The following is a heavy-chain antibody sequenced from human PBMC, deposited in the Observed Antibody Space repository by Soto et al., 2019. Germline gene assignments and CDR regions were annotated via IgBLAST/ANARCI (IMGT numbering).Heavy chain of an antibody. V-gene: IGHV3-23*01. CDR2: ISGSGSAT. CDR1: EFSFGIFA. Sequence: GGSLRLSCVASEFSFGIFAMNWVRQAPGRGLEWVAGISGSGSATYYADSVKGRFTVSRDNSMSTLFLEMSSLRIEDTAVYYCAKLPTRGLHLGELSLYRGGRYSYHMDVWGQGTTDTVSS. CDR3: AKLPTRGLHLGELSLYRGGRYSYHMDV. J-gene: IGHJ6*02. D-gene: IGHD3-16*01.